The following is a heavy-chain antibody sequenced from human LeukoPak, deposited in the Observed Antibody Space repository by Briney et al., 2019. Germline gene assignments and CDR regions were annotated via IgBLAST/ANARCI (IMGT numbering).Heavy chain of an antibody. Sequence: PSETLSLTCTVSGGSISSSSYYWGWIRQPPGKGLEWIGSIYYSGSTYYNPSLKSRVTISVDTSKNQSSLKLSSVTAADTAVYYCARHSSYGVAATIILAHGAFDIWGQGTMVTVSS. CDR2: IYYSGST. CDR3: ARHSSYGVAATIILAHGAFDI. V-gene: IGHV4-39*01. CDR1: GGSISSSSYY. D-gene: IGHD2-15*01. J-gene: IGHJ3*02.